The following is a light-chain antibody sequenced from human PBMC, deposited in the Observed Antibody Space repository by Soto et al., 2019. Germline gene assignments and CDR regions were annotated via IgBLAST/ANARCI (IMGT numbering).Light chain of an antibody. CDR1: QGISNH. V-gene: IGKV1-27*01. Sequence: DIQMTQSPPSLSASVGDRVTITCRASQGISNHLAWYQQKPGKVPKLLIYAASTLQLGVPSRFSGSGSGTDFALTISSLQPEDVATYYCQKYNSAPWTFGQGTKVEIK. CDR3: QKYNSAPWT. J-gene: IGKJ1*01. CDR2: AAS.